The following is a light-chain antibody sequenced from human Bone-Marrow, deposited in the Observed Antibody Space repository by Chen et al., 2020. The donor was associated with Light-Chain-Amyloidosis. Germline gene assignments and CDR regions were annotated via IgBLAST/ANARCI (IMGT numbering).Light chain of an antibody. CDR3: SSYTITNTLV. CDR2: EVT. V-gene: IGLV2-14*01. J-gene: IGLJ1*01. Sequence: QSALTHPASVSGSPRPSITISCTGTSSDVGGDNHVSWYQQHPDKAPKLMIYEVTNRPSWVPDRFSGSESDNTASLTISGLQTEDEADYFCSSYTITNTLVFGSGTRVTVL. CDR1: SSDVGGDNH.